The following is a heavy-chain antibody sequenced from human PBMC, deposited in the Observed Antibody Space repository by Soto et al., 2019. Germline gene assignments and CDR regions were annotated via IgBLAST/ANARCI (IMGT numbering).Heavy chain of an antibody. Sequence: QVQLQQWGAGLLKPSETLSLTCAVYGGSFSGYYWSWIRQPPGQGLEWIGQINHSGSTNYNPSLKSRVTISVDTSKNQFSLKLSSVTAADTAVYYCARGGEYCSGGSCYFYYFDYWGPGTLVTVSS. V-gene: IGHV4-34*01. D-gene: IGHD2-15*01. CDR1: GGSFSGYY. CDR3: ARGGEYCSGGSCYFYYFDY. CDR2: INHSGST. J-gene: IGHJ4*02.